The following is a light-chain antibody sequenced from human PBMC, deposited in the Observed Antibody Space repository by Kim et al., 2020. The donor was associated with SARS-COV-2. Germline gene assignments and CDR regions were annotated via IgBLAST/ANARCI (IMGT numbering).Light chain of an antibody. CDR2: NDN. CDR3: ATWDDSLKHWV. Sequence: QSVLTQPPSASGTPGQRVTVSCSGTNTNIGSNSVNWYQQVPGTAPRLVIYNDNKRPSGVPDRLSGSRSGTSASLAIGGFQSEDEADYYCATWDDSLKHWVFGEGTQLTVL. CDR1: NTNIGSNS. J-gene: IGLJ3*02. V-gene: IGLV1-44*01.